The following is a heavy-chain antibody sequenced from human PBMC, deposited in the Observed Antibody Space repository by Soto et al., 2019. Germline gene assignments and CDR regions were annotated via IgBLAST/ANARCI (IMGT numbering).Heavy chain of an antibody. J-gene: IGHJ4*02. Sequence: SETLSLTCAVYGGSFSGYYCSWIRQPPWKGLEWIGEINHSGITNYNPSLKSRVTISVDTSKNQFSLKLSSVTAADTAVYYCARALLRRTYYYDSSADGSIDYCGQGTLVAVSS. CDR1: GGSFSGYY. CDR3: ARALLRRTYYYDSSADGSIDY. D-gene: IGHD3-22*01. CDR2: INHSGIT. V-gene: IGHV4-34*01.